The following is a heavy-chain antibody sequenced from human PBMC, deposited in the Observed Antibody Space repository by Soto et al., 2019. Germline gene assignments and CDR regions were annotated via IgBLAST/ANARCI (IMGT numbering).Heavy chain of an antibody. V-gene: IGHV3-30-3*01. D-gene: IGHD1-26*01. J-gene: IGHJ4*02. CDR3: ARGGGVVGATVYYFDY. Sequence: QVQLVESGGGVVQPGRSLRLSCAASGFTFSSYAMHWVRQAPGKGLEWVAVISYDGSNKYYADSVKGRFTISRDNSKNTLYLQMNRLRAEDTAVYYRARGGGVVGATVYYFDYWGQGTLVTVSS. CDR1: GFTFSSYA. CDR2: ISYDGSNK.